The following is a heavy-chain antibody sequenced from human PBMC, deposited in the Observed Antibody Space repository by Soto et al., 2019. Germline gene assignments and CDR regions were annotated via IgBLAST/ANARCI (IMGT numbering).Heavy chain of an antibody. CDR1: GGTFSSYT. V-gene: IGHV1-69*02. J-gene: IGHJ2*01. CDR3: ASCRLGDLDWYFDL. D-gene: IGHD3-16*01. Sequence: VQLVQSGPEVKKPGSSVKVSCNASGGTFSSYTISWVRQAPGQGLEWMGRIIPILGIANYAQKFQGRVTITADKSTSTAYMELRSLRSEDTAVYHCASCRLGDLDWYFDLWGRGTLVTVSS. CDR2: IIPILGIA.